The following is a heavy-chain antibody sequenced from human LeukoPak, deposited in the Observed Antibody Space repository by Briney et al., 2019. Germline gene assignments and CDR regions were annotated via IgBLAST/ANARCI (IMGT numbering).Heavy chain of an antibody. J-gene: IGHJ5*02. CDR2: INPSGGST. Sequence: ASVKVSCKSSGYTFTTYYMHWVRQAPGQGLEWMGIINPSGGSTSYAQKFQGRVTVTRDMSTSTVYMELSSLRSEDTDVYYCARDRGYCSGGSCYLFNNWFDPWGQGTLVTVSS. CDR3: ARDRGYCSGGSCYLFNNWFDP. V-gene: IGHV1-46*01. CDR1: GYTFTTYY. D-gene: IGHD2-15*01.